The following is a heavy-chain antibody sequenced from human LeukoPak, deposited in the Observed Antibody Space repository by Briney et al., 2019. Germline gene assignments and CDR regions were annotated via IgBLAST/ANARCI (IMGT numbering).Heavy chain of an antibody. CDR3: ATNRGWSRVPAAWSAFDI. CDR2: FDPEDGET. J-gene: IGHJ3*02. V-gene: IGHV1-24*01. D-gene: IGHD2-2*01. Sequence: ASVKVSCKVSGYTLTELSMHWVRQAPGKGLEWMGGFDPEDGETIYAQKFQGRVTMTEDTSTDTAYMELSSLRSEDTAVYYCATNRGWSRVPAAWSAFDIWGQGTMVTVSS. CDR1: GYTLTELS.